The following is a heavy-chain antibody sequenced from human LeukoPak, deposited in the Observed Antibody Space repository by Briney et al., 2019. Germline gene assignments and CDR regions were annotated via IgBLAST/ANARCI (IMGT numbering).Heavy chain of an antibody. CDR2: TYYRSKWYN. CDR1: GDSVSSNSAA. CDR3: ARSGPMYYDFWSGYCEFDY. J-gene: IGHJ4*02. V-gene: IGHV6-1*01. D-gene: IGHD3-3*01. Sequence: SQTLSLTCAISGDSVSSNSAAWNWIRQSPWRGLEWLGRTYYRSKWYNDYAVSVKSRITINPDTSKNQFSLQLNSVTPEDTAVYYCARSGPMYYDFWSGYCEFDYWGQGTLVTVSS.